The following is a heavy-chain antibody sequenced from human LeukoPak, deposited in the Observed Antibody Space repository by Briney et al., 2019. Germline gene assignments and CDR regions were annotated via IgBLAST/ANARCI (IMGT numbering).Heavy chain of an antibody. V-gene: IGHV1-2*02. CDR3: AREPKQWLVPIDF. D-gene: IGHD6-19*01. CDR2: IDPNSGDT. J-gene: IGHJ4*02. CDR1: GDTFTDYY. Sequence: GASVKVSCKDSGDTFTDYYMHWVRQAPGQGLEWMGWIDPNSGDTNYAQKFQGEVTLTRDTSISTAYMELSRLRSDDTAVYYCAREPKQWLVPIDFWGQGTLVTVSS.